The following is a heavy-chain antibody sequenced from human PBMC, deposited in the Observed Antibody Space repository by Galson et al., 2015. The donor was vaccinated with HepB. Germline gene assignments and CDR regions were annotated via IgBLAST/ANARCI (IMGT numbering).Heavy chain of an antibody. CDR3: ARGSPTSFYPYYMDV. J-gene: IGHJ6*03. CDR2: ISQNDIST. Sequence: SLRLSCAASGLTLDAYDLSWVRQAPGRGLQWVSAISQNDISTHYAAPVEGRFTISRQKSKNVVVLQMKRLKVEDTAVYYCARGSPTSFYPYYMDVWGKGTTVTVSS. CDR1: GLTLDAYD. D-gene: IGHD2/OR15-2a*01. V-gene: IGHV3-23*01.